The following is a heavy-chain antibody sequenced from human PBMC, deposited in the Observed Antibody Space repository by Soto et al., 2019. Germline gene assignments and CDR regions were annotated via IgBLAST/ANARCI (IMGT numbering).Heavy chain of an antibody. CDR3: TVVRVADSALDH. D-gene: IGHD3-10*02. CDR2: MSYDGSDT. Sequence: GGSMRLSCVDLRLIFSISGVHWVRQTPGKGLEWVAFMSYDGSDTFYADSVKGRFTISRDNSKNTLFLHMSNLRAEDTAMYYFTVVRVADSALDHWRQGTLVTV. CDR1: RLIFSISG. V-gene: IGHV3-30*02. J-gene: IGHJ4*02.